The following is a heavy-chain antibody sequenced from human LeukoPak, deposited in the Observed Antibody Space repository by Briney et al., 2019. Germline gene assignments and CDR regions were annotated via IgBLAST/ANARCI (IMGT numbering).Heavy chain of an antibody. V-gene: IGHV4-61*02. D-gene: IGHD4-11*01. J-gene: IGHJ4*02. Sequence: SETLSLTCTVSGGSISSGSYYWSWIRQPAGKGLEWIGRIYTSGSTNYNPSLKSRVTISVDTSKNQFSLKLSSVTAADTAVYYCAGGYSNYEFDYWGQGTLVTVSS. CDR2: IYTSGST. CDR1: GGSISSGSYY. CDR3: AGGYSNYEFDY.